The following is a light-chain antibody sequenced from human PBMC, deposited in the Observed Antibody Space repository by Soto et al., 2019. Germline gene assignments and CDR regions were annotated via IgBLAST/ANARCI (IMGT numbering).Light chain of an antibody. J-gene: IGKJ4*02. CDR3: QQFSSYPLT. Sequence: EFVLTQSPGTLSLSPGERATLSCRASQTVRNNYLAWYQQKPGQAPRLLIYDASSRATGIPDRFSGGGSGTEVTLTISRLEPEDFAVYYCQQFSSYPLTFGGGTKVEIK. CDR1: QTVRNNY. V-gene: IGKV3-20*01. CDR2: DAS.